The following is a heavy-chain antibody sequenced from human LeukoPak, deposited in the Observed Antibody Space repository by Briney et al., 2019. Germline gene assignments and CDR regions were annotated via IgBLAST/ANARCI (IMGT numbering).Heavy chain of an antibody. J-gene: IGHJ3*02. CDR2: ISSSSSYI. D-gene: IGHD2/OR15-2a*01. V-gene: IGHV3-21*01. Sequence: GGSLRLSCAASGFTFSSYSMNWVRLAPGKGLEWVSSISSSSSYIYYADSVKGRFSISRDNAKNSLYLQMNSLRAEDTAVYYCARRGIVKGDIWGQGTMVTVSS. CDR3: ARRGIVKGDI. CDR1: GFTFSSYS.